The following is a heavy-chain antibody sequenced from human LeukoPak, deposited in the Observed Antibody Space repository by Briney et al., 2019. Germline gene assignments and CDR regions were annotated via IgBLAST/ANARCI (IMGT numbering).Heavy chain of an antibody. J-gene: IGHJ6*02. D-gene: IGHD4-17*01. Sequence: GGSLRLSCAASGFNFDDYAMHWVRQAPGKGLEWVSCIDWNSGSIDYADSVKGRFTISRDNAKNSLYLQMNRLRTEDTALYYCAKDLGDGDSDYYYGMDVWGQGTTVTVSS. CDR3: AKDLGDGDSDYYYGMDV. V-gene: IGHV3-9*01. CDR1: GFNFDDYA. CDR2: IDWNSGSI.